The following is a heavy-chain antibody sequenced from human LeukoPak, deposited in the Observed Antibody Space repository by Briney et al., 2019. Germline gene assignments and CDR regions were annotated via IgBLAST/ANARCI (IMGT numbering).Heavy chain of an antibody. CDR2: IYYSGST. V-gene: IGHV4-39*02. CDR1: GGSISSSSYY. Sequence: PSETLSLTCTVSGGSISSSSYYWGWIRQPPGNGLEWIGIIYYSGSTYYNPSLKTRVTKPVDPSKNHSSLKLSSVTAADTAVYYCARRDPGGGATTPWRQGTLVTVSS. CDR3: ARRDPGGGATTP. J-gene: IGHJ4*02. D-gene: IGHD1-26*01.